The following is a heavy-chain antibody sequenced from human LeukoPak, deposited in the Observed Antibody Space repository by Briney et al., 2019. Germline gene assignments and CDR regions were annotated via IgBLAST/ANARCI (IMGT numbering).Heavy chain of an antibody. CDR1: GFTFSTYR. J-gene: IGHJ3*02. CDR2: ISSSSSFI. CDR3: DRDSPLSFDI. V-gene: IGHV3-21*01. Sequence: PGGSLRLSCAASGFTFSTYRMNWVRQAPGKGLEWVSSISSSSSFIYYADSVKGRFTISRDNAKNSVYLRMNSLRAEDTAVYYCDRDSPLSFDIWGQGTMVTVSS.